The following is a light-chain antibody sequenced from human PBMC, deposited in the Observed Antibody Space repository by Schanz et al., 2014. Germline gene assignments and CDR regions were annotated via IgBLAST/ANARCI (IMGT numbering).Light chain of an antibody. CDR3: SSYTSSSPWV. CDR2: DVS. CDR1: SSDIGGYDF. V-gene: IGLV2-14*03. Sequence: QSALTQPASVSGSPGQSITISCTGTSSDIGGYDFVSWYQQHPGKVPKLMIYDVSNRPSGVSNRFSGSKSGNTASLTISGLQAEDEADYYCSSYTSSSPWVFGGGTKLTVL. J-gene: IGLJ2*01.